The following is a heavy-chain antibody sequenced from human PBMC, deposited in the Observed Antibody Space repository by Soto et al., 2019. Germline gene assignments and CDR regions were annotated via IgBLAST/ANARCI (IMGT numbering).Heavy chain of an antibody. CDR2: IIPISGTA. D-gene: IGHD2-2*01. J-gene: IGHJ6*02. Sequence: QVQLVQSGAEVKKPGSSVKVSCKASGGTFSSYDISWVRQAPGQGLEWMGGIIPISGTANYAQKFQGRVTITADESKTTAYMELSSLKSENKAVYYCAKSQGSSTSLEIYYYYYYGMDVWGQGTTVTVSS. CDR1: GGTFSSYD. CDR3: AKSQGSSTSLEIYYYYYYGMDV. V-gene: IGHV1-69*01.